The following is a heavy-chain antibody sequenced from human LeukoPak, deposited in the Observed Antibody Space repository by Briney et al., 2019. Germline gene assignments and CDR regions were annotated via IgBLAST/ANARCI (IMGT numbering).Heavy chain of an antibody. J-gene: IGHJ4*02. CDR3: AGRESDGSGSRTFDY. CDR2: INHSGIT. CDR1: GGSFSGYY. Sequence: SETLSLTCAVCGGSFSGYYWSWLRQPPGKGLEWIGEINHSGITNYNPSLKSRVTISVDTSKNQFSLKLSSVTAADTAVYYCAGRESDGSGSRTFDYWGQGTLVTVSS. V-gene: IGHV4-34*01. D-gene: IGHD3-10*01.